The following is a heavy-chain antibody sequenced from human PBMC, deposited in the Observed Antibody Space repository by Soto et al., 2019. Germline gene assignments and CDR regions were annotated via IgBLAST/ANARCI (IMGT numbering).Heavy chain of an antibody. V-gene: IGHV1-69*01. J-gene: IGHJ5*02. Sequence: QAQLVQSGAEVKKPGSSVKVSCTASGGTFSSYAISWVRQAPGQGLEWMGGIIPIFGTANYAQKFQGRVTITADETTSTAYMELRSLRSEDTAVYYCARVLERLRDSWFDPWGQGTLVTVSS. D-gene: IGHD1-1*01. CDR3: ARVLERLRDSWFDP. CDR2: IIPIFGTA. CDR1: GGTFSSYA.